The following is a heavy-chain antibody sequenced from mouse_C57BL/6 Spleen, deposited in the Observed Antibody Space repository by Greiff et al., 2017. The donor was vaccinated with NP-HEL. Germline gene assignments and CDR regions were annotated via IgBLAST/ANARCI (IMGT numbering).Heavy chain of an antibody. CDR2: IRLKSDNYAT. CDR3: TANYDYVWFAY. Sequence: EVQGVESGGGLVQPGGSMKLSCVASGFTFSNYWMNWVRQSPEKGLEWVAQIRLKSDNYATHYAESVKGRFTISRDDSKSSVYLQMNNLRAEDTGMYYCTANYDYVWFAYWGQGTLVTVSA. J-gene: IGHJ3*01. V-gene: IGHV6-3*01. CDR1: GFTFSNYW. D-gene: IGHD2-4*01.